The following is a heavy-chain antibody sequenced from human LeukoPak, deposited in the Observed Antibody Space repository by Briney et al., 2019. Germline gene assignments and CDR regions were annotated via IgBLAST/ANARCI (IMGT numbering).Heavy chain of an antibody. D-gene: IGHD6-19*01. Sequence: GGSLRLSCAASGFTFGSYGMHWVRQAPGKGLEWVAFIRYDGSNKYYADSVKGRFTISRDNSKNTLYLQMNSLRAEDTAVYYCAKDRDSSGWYYFDYWGQGTLVTVSS. J-gene: IGHJ4*02. CDR2: IRYDGSNK. CDR1: GFTFGSYG. CDR3: AKDRDSSGWYYFDY. V-gene: IGHV3-30*02.